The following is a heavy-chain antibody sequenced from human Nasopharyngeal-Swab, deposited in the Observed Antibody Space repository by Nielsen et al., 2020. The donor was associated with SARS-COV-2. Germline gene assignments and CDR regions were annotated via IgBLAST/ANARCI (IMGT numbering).Heavy chain of an antibody. J-gene: IGHJ4*02. D-gene: IGHD1-26*01. CDR3: AKDGSGSYYFDY. CDR2: IRWNSGSI. V-gene: IGHV3-9*01. CDR1: GFTFDDYA. Sequence: SLNISCAASGFTFDDYAMHWVRQAPGKGLEWVSGIRWNSGSIGYADSVKGRFTISRDNAKNSLYLQMNSLRAEDTALYYCAKDGSGSYYFDYWGQGTLVTVSS.